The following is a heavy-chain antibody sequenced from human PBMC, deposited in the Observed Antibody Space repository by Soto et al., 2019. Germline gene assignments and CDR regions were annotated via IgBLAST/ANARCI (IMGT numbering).Heavy chain of an antibody. CDR1: GFTFDDYA. CDR2: ISWNSGSI. CDR3: AKSGSGFIYYYMDV. D-gene: IGHD3-3*01. V-gene: IGHV3-9*01. J-gene: IGHJ6*03. Sequence: PGGSLRLSCAASGFTFDDYAMHWVRQAPGKGLEWVSGISWNSGSIGYADSVKGRFTISRDNAKNSLYLQMNSLRAEDKALFFCAKSGSGFIYYYMDVWGKGTTVTVSS.